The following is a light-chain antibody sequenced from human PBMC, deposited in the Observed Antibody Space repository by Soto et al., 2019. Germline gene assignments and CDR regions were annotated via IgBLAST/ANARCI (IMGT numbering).Light chain of an antibody. J-gene: IGLJ3*02. CDR2: AVS. CDR1: SSDVDGYKY. CDR3: SSYTSRSTFWV. Sequence: QSVLTQPASVSGSPGQSITISCTGTSSDVDGYKYVSWYQQHPGKAPKLIIYAVSNRPSGVSNRFSGSKSGDTASLTISGLQAEDEADYYCSSYTSRSTFWVFGGGTKLTVL. V-gene: IGLV2-14*01.